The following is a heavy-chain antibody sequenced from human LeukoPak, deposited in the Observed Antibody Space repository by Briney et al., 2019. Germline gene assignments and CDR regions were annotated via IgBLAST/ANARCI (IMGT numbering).Heavy chain of an antibody. CDR1: GYTFTSYD. V-gene: IGHV1-8*03. CDR2: MNPNSGNT. CDR3: VRVFPNQAEIDYDYVWGSYRYRNYYYYYYMDV. Sequence: GASVKVSCKASGYTFTSYDINWVRQATGQGLEWMGWMNPNSGNTGYAQKFQGRVTITRNTSISTAYMELSSLRSEDTAVYYCVRVFPNQAEIDYDYVWGSYRYRNYYYYYYMDVWGKGTTVTVSS. D-gene: IGHD3-16*02. J-gene: IGHJ6*03.